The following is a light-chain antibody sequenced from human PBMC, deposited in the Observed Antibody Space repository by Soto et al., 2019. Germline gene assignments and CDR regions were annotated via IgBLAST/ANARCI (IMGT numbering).Light chain of an antibody. CDR3: QQYYSSPIT. CDR2: GAS. V-gene: IGKV3-20*01. J-gene: IGKJ5*01. CDR1: QSISNS. Sequence: EIVLTQSPDTLSLSPGEGATLSCRASQSISNSLAWHQQKPGQAPRLLIYGASSRATGIPDRFSGSGSVTDFTLTIGRLEPEDFAVYYCQQYYSSPITFAQGTRLEIK.